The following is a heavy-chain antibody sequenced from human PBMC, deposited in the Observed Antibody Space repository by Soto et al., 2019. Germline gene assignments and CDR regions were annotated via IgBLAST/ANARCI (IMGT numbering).Heavy chain of an antibody. Sequence: AASVKVSCKASGFTFTSSAMQWVRQARGQRLEWIGWIVVGSGNTNYAQKFQERVTITRDMSTSTAYMELSSLRSEDTAVYYCARAPVGYCSSTSCHPEFDPWGQGTLVTVSS. CDR1: GFTFTSSA. CDR3: ARAPVGYCSSTSCHPEFDP. V-gene: IGHV1-58*02. J-gene: IGHJ5*02. D-gene: IGHD2-2*01. CDR2: IVVGSGNT.